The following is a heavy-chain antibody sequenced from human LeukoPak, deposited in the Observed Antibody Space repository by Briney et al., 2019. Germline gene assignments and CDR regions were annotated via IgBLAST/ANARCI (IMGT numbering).Heavy chain of an antibody. J-gene: IGHJ4*02. CDR2: IYYSGST. D-gene: IGHD3-16*01. Sequence: PSETLSLTCTVSGGSISSNYWSWIRQPPGKGLEWIGYIYYSGSTNYNPSLKSRVTISVDTSKNQFSLKLSSVTAADTAVYYCARGTITFGGVFDYWGQGTLVTVSS. CDR1: GGSISSNY. V-gene: IGHV4-59*01. CDR3: ARGTITFGGVFDY.